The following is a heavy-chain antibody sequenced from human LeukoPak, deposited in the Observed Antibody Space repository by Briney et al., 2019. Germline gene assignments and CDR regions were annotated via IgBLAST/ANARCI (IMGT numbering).Heavy chain of an antibody. CDR2: IYYSGST. V-gene: IGHV4-39*07. J-gene: IGHJ4*02. CDR1: GGSISSSSYY. Sequence: SETLSLTCTVSGGSISSSSYYWGWIRQPPGKGLEWIGSIYYSGSTYYNPSLKSRVTISVDTSKNQFSLKLSSVTAADTAVYYCARHGAGRLSSSSVDYWGQGTLVTVSS. D-gene: IGHD6-6*01. CDR3: ARHGAGRLSSSSVDY.